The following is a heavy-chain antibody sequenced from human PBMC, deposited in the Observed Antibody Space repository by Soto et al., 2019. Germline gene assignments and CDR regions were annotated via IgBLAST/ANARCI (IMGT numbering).Heavy chain of an antibody. J-gene: IGHJ5*02. D-gene: IGHD3-10*01. CDR1: CGSISSYY. CDR2: IYYSGST. V-gene: IGHV4-59*01. Sequence: SETLSLTCTFSCGSISSYYWSWIRQPPGKGLEWIGYIYYSGSTNYNPSLKSRVTISVDTSKNQFSLKLSSVTAADTAVYYCARVIRPPVSRQNWFDPWGQGTLVTVSS. CDR3: ARVIRPPVSRQNWFDP.